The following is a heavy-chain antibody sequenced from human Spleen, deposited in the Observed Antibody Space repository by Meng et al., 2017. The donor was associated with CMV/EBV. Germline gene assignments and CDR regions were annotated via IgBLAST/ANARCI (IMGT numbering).Heavy chain of an antibody. J-gene: IGHJ4*02. Sequence: ASVKVSCKASGYKFSTLDINWVRQATGQGLEWMGWMNPNSGNTGYAEKFKGRVSMTRNTSTNTAYMELSSLRSEDTAVYYCARAIRGGDFDFWGQGTLVTVSS. CDR1: GYKFSTLD. CDR2: MNPNSGNT. D-gene: IGHD2-21*01. CDR3: ARAIRGGDFDF. V-gene: IGHV1-8*01.